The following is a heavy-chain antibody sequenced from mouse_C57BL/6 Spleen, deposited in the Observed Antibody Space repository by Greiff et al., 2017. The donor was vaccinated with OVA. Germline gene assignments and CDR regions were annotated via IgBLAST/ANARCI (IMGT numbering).Heavy chain of an antibody. CDR3: VRDGSPITTVSDWYFDV. V-gene: IGHV10-3*01. D-gene: IGHD1-1*01. Sequence: EVQLVESGGGLVQPKGSLKLSCAASGFTFNTYAMHWVRQAPGKGLEWVARIRSKSSNYATYYADSVKDRFTISRDDSQSMLYLQMNNLKTEDTAMYYCVRDGSPITTVSDWYFDVWGTGTTVTVSS. J-gene: IGHJ1*03. CDR1: GFTFNTYA. CDR2: IRSKSSNYAT.